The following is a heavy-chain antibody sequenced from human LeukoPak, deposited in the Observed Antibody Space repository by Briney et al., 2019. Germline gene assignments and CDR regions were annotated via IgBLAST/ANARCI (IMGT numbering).Heavy chain of an antibody. CDR3: ARDYYGSGSYPNDAFDI. Sequence: GGSLRLSCAASGFTFSSYGMHWVRQAPGKGLEWVAFIRYDGSNKYYADSVKGRFTISRDNSKNTLYLQMNILRAEDTAVYYCARDYYGSGSYPNDAFDIWGQGTMVTVSS. V-gene: IGHV3-30*02. J-gene: IGHJ3*02. D-gene: IGHD3-10*01. CDR1: GFTFSSYG. CDR2: IRYDGSNK.